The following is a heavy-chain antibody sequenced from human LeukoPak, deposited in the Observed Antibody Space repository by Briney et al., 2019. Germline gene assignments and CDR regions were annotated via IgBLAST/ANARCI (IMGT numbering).Heavy chain of an antibody. Sequence: GGSLRLSCAASGFTFSSYAMSWVRQAPGKGLEWVSAISGSGGSTYYADSVKGRFTISRDNSKNTLYPQINSLRAEDTAVYYCAKAPAPHYNDSSAQGVDYWGQGTLVTVSS. CDR3: AKAPAPHYNDSSAQGVDY. J-gene: IGHJ4*02. CDR2: ISGSGGST. D-gene: IGHD3-22*01. V-gene: IGHV3-23*01. CDR1: GFTFSSYA.